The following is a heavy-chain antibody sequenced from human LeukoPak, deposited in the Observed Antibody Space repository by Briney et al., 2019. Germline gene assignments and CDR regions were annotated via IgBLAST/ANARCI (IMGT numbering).Heavy chain of an antibody. V-gene: IGHV3-15*01. J-gene: IGHJ4*02. D-gene: IGHD6-19*01. CDR3: AKGSSSGAPRGYFDY. Sequence: PGGSLRLSCAASGFTFGDAWTSWVRQAPGKGLEWVGRIKSKTDGGTTDYAAPVKGRSTISRDDSKNTLYLQMNSLKTEDTAVYYCAKGSSSGAPRGYFDYWGQGTLVTVSS. CDR2: IKSKTDGGTT. CDR1: GFTFGDAW.